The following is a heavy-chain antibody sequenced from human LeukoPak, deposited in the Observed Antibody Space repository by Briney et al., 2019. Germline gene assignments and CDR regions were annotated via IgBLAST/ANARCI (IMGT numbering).Heavy chain of an antibody. CDR3: ARDRPIAAPSYYYYGMDV. Sequence: GGSLRLSCAASGFTFSSYAMHWVRQAPGKGLEWVAVISYDGSNKYYADSVKGRFTISRDNSKNTLYLQTNSLRAEDTAVYYCARDRPIAAPSYYYYGMDVWGQGTTVTVSS. CDR1: GFTFSSYA. J-gene: IGHJ6*02. CDR2: ISYDGSNK. V-gene: IGHV3-30-3*01. D-gene: IGHD2-15*01.